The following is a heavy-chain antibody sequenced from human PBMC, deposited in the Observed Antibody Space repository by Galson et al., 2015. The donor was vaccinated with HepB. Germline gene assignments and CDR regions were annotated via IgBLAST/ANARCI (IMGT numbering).Heavy chain of an antibody. CDR1: GFTFGDAW. CDR2: LKSKSEDGTT. Sequence: SLRLSCAASGFTFGDAWMSWVRQAPNKGLEWVGHLKSKSEDGTTEYAAPVKGRFTISRDDSENTLYLQMNSLKIEDTAVYYCTTNFTALDYGGPRGAKGYFDYWGQGALVTVSS. D-gene: IGHD4-23*01. CDR3: TTNFTALDYGGPRGAKGYFDY. J-gene: IGHJ4*02. V-gene: IGHV3-15*01.